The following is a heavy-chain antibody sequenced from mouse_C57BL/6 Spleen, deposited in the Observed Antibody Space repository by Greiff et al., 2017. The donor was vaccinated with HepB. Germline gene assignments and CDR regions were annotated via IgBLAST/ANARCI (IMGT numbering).Heavy chain of an antibody. V-gene: IGHV1-69*01. Sequence: QVQLQQPGAELVMPGASVKLSCKASGYTFTSYWMHWVKQRPGQGLEWIGEIDPSDSYTNYNQKFKGKSTLTVDKSSSTAYMQLSSLTSEDSAVYYCARSRAFITTIGYAMDYWGQGTSVTVSS. CDR3: ARSRAFITTIGYAMDY. J-gene: IGHJ4*01. CDR2: IDPSDSYT. CDR1: GYTFTSYW. D-gene: IGHD1-1*01.